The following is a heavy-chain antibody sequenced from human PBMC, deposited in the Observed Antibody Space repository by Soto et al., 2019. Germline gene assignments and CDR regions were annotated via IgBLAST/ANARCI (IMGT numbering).Heavy chain of an antibody. CDR3: ARDDPKQWLAD. V-gene: IGHV4-59*01. Sequence: SETLSLTCTVSGGSISSYYWSWIRQPPGKGLEWIGYIYYSGSTNYNPSLKSRVTISVDTSKNQFSLKLSSVTAADTAVYYCARDDPKQWLADWGQGTLVTVSS. CDR1: GGSISSYY. J-gene: IGHJ4*02. CDR2: IYYSGST. D-gene: IGHD6-19*01.